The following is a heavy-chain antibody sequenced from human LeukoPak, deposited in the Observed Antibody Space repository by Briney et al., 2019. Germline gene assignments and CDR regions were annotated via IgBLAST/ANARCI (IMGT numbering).Heavy chain of an antibody. D-gene: IGHD6-19*01. CDR1: GFTFSSYS. J-gene: IGHJ4*02. CDR2: IGSDGNRA. Sequence: GGSLRLSCSASGFTFSSYSMHWVRQAPGKGLDYVSAIGSDGNRAYYGDSVKGRFIISRDNSKNTLHLQMSSLRAEDTAVYYCVKGSGTGWYGYWGQGTLVTVSS. CDR3: VKGSGTGWYGY. V-gene: IGHV3-64D*08.